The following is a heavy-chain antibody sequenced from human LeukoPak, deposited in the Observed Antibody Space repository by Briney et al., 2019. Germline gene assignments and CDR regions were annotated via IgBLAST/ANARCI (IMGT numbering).Heavy chain of an antibody. Sequence: SETLSLTCTVSGGSVSSGSYYWSWIRQPPGKGLEWIGYIYYSGSTNYNPSLKSRVTISVDPSKNQFSLKLSSVTAADTAVYYCARGVGATYSFDYWGQGTLVTVSS. V-gene: IGHV4-61*01. CDR2: IYYSGST. J-gene: IGHJ4*02. CDR3: ARGVGATYSFDY. CDR1: GGSVSSGSYY. D-gene: IGHD1-26*01.